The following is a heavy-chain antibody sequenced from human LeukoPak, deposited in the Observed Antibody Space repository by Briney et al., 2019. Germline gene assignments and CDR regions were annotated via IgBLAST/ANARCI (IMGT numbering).Heavy chain of an antibody. CDR1: GYTFTSYG. CDR3: ARGGYYDSSGYPWWFDP. CDR2: ISAYNGNT. Sequence: ASVKVSCKASGYTFTSYGISWVRQAPGQGLEWMGWISAYNGNTNYAQKLQGRVTMTTDTSTSTAYMELRSLRSDDTAVYYCARGGYYDSSGYPWWFDPWGQGTLVTVS. J-gene: IGHJ5*02. V-gene: IGHV1-18*01. D-gene: IGHD3-22*01.